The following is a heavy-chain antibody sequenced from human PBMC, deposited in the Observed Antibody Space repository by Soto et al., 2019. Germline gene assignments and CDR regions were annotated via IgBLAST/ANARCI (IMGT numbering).Heavy chain of an antibody. J-gene: IGHJ5*02. Sequence: SEALSLTCSGSGDSIISSDFYWGWVRQPPGKGLEWIGSIFYLGSSYYNPSLKSRVTMSVDTSKNQFSLRLRSVTAADTALYFCARHSLALRKNNWFDPWGQGIMVTVSS. V-gene: IGHV4-39*01. CDR1: GDSIISSDFY. CDR3: ARHSLALRKNNWFDP. D-gene: IGHD3-3*02. CDR2: IFYLGSS.